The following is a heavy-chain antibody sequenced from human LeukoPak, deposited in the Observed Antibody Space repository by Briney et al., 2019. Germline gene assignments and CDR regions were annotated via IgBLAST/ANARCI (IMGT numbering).Heavy chain of an antibody. CDR3: ARDQSLGSYPDY. CDR1: GYTFTTSA. CDR2: INAGSGDT. V-gene: IGHV1-3*01. D-gene: IGHD3-10*01. Sequence: ASVKVSCKASGYTFTTSAMHWVRQAPGQRLEWMGWINAGSGDTEYSQKFQGRVTFTRDTSASTAYMALSSLRFEDTAVYFCARDQSLGSYPDYWGQGTLVIVSS. J-gene: IGHJ4*02.